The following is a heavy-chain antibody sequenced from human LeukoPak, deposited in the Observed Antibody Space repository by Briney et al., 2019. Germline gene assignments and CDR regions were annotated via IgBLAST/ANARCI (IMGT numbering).Heavy chain of an antibody. Sequence: GGSLRLSCAASGFTFSSYSTNWVRQAPGKGLEWVSYISSSSSTIYYADSVKGRFTISRDNAKNSLYLQMNSLRDEDTAVYYCARDPVVVVVAIDYFDYWGQGTLVTVSS. CDR3: ARDPVVVVVAIDYFDY. D-gene: IGHD2-15*01. CDR2: ISSSSSTI. J-gene: IGHJ4*02. CDR1: GFTFSSYS. V-gene: IGHV3-48*02.